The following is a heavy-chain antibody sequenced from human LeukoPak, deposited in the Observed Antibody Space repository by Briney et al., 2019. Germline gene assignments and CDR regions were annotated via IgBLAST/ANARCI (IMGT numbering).Heavy chain of an antibody. D-gene: IGHD2-2*01. CDR2: INADNGNT. CDR1: GYTFNSFG. Sequence: EASVKVSCKASGYTFNSFGISWVRQAPGQGLELMGWINADNGNTNYAQNFQGRVTMTTDTSTCTAYMELRSLRSDDTAVYYCVRIGVVVPAAWFDPWGQGTLVTVSS. CDR3: VRIGVVVPAAWFDP. J-gene: IGHJ5*02. V-gene: IGHV1-18*01.